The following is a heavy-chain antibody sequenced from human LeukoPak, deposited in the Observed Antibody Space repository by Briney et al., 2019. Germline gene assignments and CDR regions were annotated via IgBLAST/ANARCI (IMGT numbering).Heavy chain of an antibody. CDR3: ASSVFSFSGSQWDPFDI. D-gene: IGHD6-19*01. J-gene: IGHJ3*02. V-gene: IGHV4-59*01. Sequence: PSETLSLTCTVSGGSISSYYWSWIRQPPGKGLEWIGYIYYSGSTNYNPSLKSRVTISVDTSKNQFSLQLTSVTAADTAVYYCASSVFSFSGSQWDPFDIWGQGTMVTVSS. CDR2: IYYSGST. CDR1: GGSISSYY.